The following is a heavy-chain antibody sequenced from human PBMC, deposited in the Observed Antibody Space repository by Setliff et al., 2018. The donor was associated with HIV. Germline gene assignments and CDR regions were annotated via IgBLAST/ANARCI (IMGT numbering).Heavy chain of an antibody. CDR3: ARVRYCSGGSCYGGEYWFDP. J-gene: IGHJ5*02. CDR2: IHPSGGST. Sequence: ASVKVSCKASGYTFTSYYIHWVRQAPGQGLEGMGVIHPSGGSTSYAQSFRDRVTMTRDTSTSTVYMELSSLRSEDTAVYYCARVRYCSGGSCYGGEYWFDPWGQGTLVTVSS. D-gene: IGHD2-15*01. V-gene: IGHV1-46*01. CDR1: GYTFTSYY.